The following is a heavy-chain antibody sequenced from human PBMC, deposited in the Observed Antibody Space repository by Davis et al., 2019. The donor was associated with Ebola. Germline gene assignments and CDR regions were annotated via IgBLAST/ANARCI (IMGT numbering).Heavy chain of an antibody. CDR2: INHSGST. D-gene: IGHD2-8*01. J-gene: IGHJ5*02. CDR3: ARIVKYCIDAVCQNWFDP. Sequence: SETLSLTCAVYGGSFSGYYWSWIRQPPGKGLEWIGEINHSGSTKYNPSLKSRVTMSVDTSKNQFSLRLSSVTAADTAVYYCARIVKYCIDAVCQNWFDPWGQGTLVTVSS. V-gene: IGHV4-34*01. CDR1: GGSFSGYY.